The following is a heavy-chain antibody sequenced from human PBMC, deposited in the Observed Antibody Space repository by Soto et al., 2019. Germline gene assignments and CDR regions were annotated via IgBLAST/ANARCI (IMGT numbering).Heavy chain of an antibody. Sequence: ASVKVSCKASGYTFTSYYMHWVRQAPGQGLEWMGIINPSGGSTSYAQKFQGRVTMTRDTSTSTVYMELSSLRSEDTAVYYCARPSLNNYYYYGMDVWGQGTTVTVSS. CDR3: ARPSLNNYYYYGMDV. CDR2: INPSGGST. D-gene: IGHD3-9*01. CDR1: GYTFTSYY. V-gene: IGHV1-46*01. J-gene: IGHJ6*02.